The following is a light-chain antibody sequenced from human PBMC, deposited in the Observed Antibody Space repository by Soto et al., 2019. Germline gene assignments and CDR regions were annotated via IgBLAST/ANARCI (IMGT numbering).Light chain of an antibody. Sequence: EIVLTQSPSTLSLSPGERATLSCRASPSVTNYLAWYQQKPGQAPRLVIYGAFNRATGIPARFSGSGSGTDFTLTISGLEPEDFAVYYCQPRNIWPPVTFGQGTRLEL. CDR2: GAF. CDR1: PSVTNY. V-gene: IGKV3-11*01. J-gene: IGKJ5*01. CDR3: QPRNIWPPVT.